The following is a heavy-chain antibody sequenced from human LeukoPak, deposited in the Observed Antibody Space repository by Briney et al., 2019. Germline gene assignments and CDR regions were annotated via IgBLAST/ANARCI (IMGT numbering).Heavy chain of an antibody. V-gene: IGHV4-39*07. J-gene: IGHJ4*02. CDR3: ARDRVVGAHYLDY. CDR2: IYYSGST. CDR1: GDSISSSSSY. D-gene: IGHD1-26*01. Sequence: SETLSLTCTVSGDSISSSSSYWGWIRQPPGEGPEWIGSIYYSGSTYYNPSLKSRVTISVDTSKNQFSLKLSSVTAADTAVYYCARDRVVGAHYLDYWGQGILVTVSS.